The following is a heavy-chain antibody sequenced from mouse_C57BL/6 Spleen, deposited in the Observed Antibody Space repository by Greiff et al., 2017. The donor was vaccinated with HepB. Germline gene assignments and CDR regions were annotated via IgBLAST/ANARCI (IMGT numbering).Heavy chain of an antibody. J-gene: IGHJ3*01. CDR2: INPNNGGT. CDR3: ARERGYPFAY. CDR1: GYTFTDYY. D-gene: IGHD2-2*01. Sequence: EVQLQQSGPELVKPGASVKISCKASGYTFTDYYMNWVKQSHGKSLEWIGDINPNNGGTSYNQKFKGKAILTVDKSYSTAYMELRSLKSEDSAVYYWARERGYPFAYWGQGTLVTDSA. V-gene: IGHV1-26*01.